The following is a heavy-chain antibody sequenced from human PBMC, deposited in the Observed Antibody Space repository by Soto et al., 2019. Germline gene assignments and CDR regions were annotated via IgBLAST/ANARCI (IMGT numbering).Heavy chain of an antibody. J-gene: IGHJ4*02. CDR3: ARRSSSWYFDY. V-gene: IGHV3-23*01. D-gene: IGHD6-13*01. CDR2: ISGSDGST. Sequence: GFTFSSYAMNWVRQCPGKGLEWVSVISGSDGSTYYADSVKGRFTISRDNSKNTLNLQMNSLRAEDTAVYYCARRSSSWYFDYCGQGTLVTVSS. CDR1: GFTFSSYA.